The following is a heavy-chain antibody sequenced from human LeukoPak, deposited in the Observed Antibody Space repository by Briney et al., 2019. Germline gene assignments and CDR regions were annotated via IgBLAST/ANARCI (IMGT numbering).Heavy chain of an antibody. V-gene: IGHV3-23*01. J-gene: IGHJ4*02. Sequence: SGGSLRLSCAGSGSTFTTYAISWVRQAPGKGLEWVSAISGSGTSTYYADSVKGRFTMSRDNSKNTVSVQMNSLRAEDTAVYYCAKDGPDNYDRARPPPDHWGQGTLVIVSS. CDR2: ISGSGTST. CDR1: GSTFTTYA. CDR3: AKDGPDNYDRARPPPDH. D-gene: IGHD3-22*01.